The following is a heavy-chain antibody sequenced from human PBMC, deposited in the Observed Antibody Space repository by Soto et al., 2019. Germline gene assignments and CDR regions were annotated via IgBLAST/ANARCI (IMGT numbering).Heavy chain of an antibody. D-gene: IGHD6-13*01. CDR1: GDSVSSGAYY. CDR2: IYYNAIT. V-gene: IGHV4-61*08. J-gene: IGHJ5*02. CDR3: ARANIAAAGTIFDP. Sequence: QVQLQESGPGLVKPSETLSLTCTVSGDSVSSGAYYWSWVRQPPGKGLEWIGYIYYNAITNYNPSLKSRVTILVDTSKSEISLTLNSVTAADTAVCYCARANIAAAGTIFDPWGQGVLVTVSA.